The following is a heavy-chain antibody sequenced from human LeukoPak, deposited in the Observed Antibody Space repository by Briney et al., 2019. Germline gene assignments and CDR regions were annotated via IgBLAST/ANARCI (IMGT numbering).Heavy chain of an antibody. Sequence: GGSLRLSCAASGFTFSSYSMNWVRQAPGKGLEWVSPISSSSSYIYYADSVKGRFTISRDNAKNSLYLQMNSLRAEDTAVYYCARVVAAAGTSPFYYYYYGMDVWGQGTTVTVSS. CDR1: GFTFSSYS. J-gene: IGHJ6*02. CDR2: ISSSSSYI. D-gene: IGHD6-13*01. V-gene: IGHV3-21*01. CDR3: ARVVAAAGTSPFYYYYYGMDV.